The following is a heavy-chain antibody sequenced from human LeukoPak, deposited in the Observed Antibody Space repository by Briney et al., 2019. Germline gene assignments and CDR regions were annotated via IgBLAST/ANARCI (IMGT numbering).Heavy chain of an antibody. CDR3: ARDDYGDPTRESFDS. Sequence: GGSLRLSCAASGFTFSIYDMNWVRQAPGKGLEWVSYINSVGGTTYADSVKGRFTISRDNAKNSLYLQMNSLRAEDTAVYYCARDDYGDPTRESFDSWGQGTLVTVSS. CDR2: INSVGGT. D-gene: IGHD4-17*01. V-gene: IGHV3-48*04. CDR1: GFTFSIYD. J-gene: IGHJ4*02.